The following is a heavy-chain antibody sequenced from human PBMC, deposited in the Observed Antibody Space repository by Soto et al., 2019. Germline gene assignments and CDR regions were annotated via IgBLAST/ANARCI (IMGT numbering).Heavy chain of an antibody. CDR1: GYSFTSYW. CDR2: IYPGDSDT. CDR3: ARHHSPNYDFWSGYSLHLYGMDV. D-gene: IGHD3-3*01. Sequence: PGESLKISCKGSGYSFTSYWIGWVRQMPGKGLEWMGIIYPGDSDTRYSPSFQGQVTISADKSISTAYLQWSSLKASDTAMYYCARHHSPNYDFWSGYSLHLYGMDVWGQGTTVTVSS. J-gene: IGHJ6*02. V-gene: IGHV5-51*01.